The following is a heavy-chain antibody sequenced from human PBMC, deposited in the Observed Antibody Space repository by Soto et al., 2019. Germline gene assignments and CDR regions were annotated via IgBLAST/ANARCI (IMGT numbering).Heavy chain of an antibody. CDR3: ARGATVTQFDY. Sequence: SETLSLTCTVSGVSVSSGSFYWAWIRQPPGKGLEWIGFGSYSGTTNYKPSLKSRVTISVDTSRSQISLKVSSLTAADTAVYYCARGATVTQFDYWGRVTLGTVS. J-gene: IGHJ4*02. CDR1: GVSVSSGSFY. CDR2: GSYSGTT. D-gene: IGHD4-17*01. V-gene: IGHV4-61*01.